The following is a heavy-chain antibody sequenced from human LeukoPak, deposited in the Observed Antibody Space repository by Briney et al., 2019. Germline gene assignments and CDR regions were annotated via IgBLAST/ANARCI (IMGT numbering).Heavy chain of an antibody. D-gene: IGHD5-12*01. CDR1: GYSFTSYW. V-gene: IGHV5-51*01. CDR3: AINHANSQPRVATIKAFDI. CDR2: IYPGDSDT. J-gene: IGHJ3*02. Sequence: GESLKISCKGSGYSFTSYWIGWVRQMPGKGLEWMGIIYPGDSDTRYSPSFQGQVTISADKSISTAYLQWSSLKASDTAMYYCAINHANSQPRVATIKAFDIWGQGTMVTVSS.